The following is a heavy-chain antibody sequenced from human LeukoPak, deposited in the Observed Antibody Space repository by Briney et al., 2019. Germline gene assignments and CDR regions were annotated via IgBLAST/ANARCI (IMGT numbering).Heavy chain of an antibody. J-gene: IGHJ4*02. CDR1: GISFGDYA. V-gene: IGHV3-49*04. CDR2: IRSKAYGATI. CDR3: TRGRSYFEY. Sequence: GGSLRLSCTTSGISFGDYAMTWVRHAPGKGLEWVGFIRSKAYGATIEYAASVKGRFTISRDDSKIIAYLQMNSLKTEDTAVYYCTRGRSYFEYWGQGTLVTVSS.